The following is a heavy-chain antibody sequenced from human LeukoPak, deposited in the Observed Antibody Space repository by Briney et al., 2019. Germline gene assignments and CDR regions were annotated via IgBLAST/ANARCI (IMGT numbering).Heavy chain of an antibody. CDR3: ARDERRYCSDSNCYPGDY. Sequence: GGSLRLSCAASGFTFSSYGMHWVRQAPGKGLEWVAAISRTSAYIYYSDSLKGRFTISRDNAKNSVYLQIDSLRAEDTAIYYCARDERRYCSDSNCYPGDYWGQGTLVTVSS. J-gene: IGHJ4*02. D-gene: IGHD2-15*01. CDR1: GFTFSSYG. V-gene: IGHV3-21*01. CDR2: ISRTSAYI.